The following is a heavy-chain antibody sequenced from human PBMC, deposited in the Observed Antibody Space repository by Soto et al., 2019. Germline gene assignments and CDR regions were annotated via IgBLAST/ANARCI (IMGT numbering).Heavy chain of an antibody. V-gene: IGHV3-30-3*01. Sequence: GGSLRLSCAASGFTFSSYAMHWFRQAPGKGLEWVAVISYDGSNKYYADSVKGRFTISRDNSKNTLYLQMNSLRAEDTAVYYCARDFFGYGGALDYWGQGTLVTVSS. CDR3: ARDFFGYGGALDY. D-gene: IGHD4-17*01. J-gene: IGHJ4*02. CDR2: ISYDGSNK. CDR1: GFTFSSYA.